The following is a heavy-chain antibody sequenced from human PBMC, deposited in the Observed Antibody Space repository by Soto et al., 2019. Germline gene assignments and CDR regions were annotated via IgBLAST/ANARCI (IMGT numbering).Heavy chain of an antibody. CDR1: GDSIGTTHSY. CDR3: ARHEGNGNVWPLDY. V-gene: IGHV4-39*01. CDR2: IHYSGST. D-gene: IGHD2-8*01. Sequence: QVQLLESGPGLVKPSATLSLTCTVSGDSIGTTHSYWAWIRQSPGQGLEWIGNIHYSGSTYYMQSLRSRVTLSVDTSKNQFSLRLTSVTAEDTAVYYCARHEGNGNVWPLDYWGQGILVTVSS. J-gene: IGHJ4*02.